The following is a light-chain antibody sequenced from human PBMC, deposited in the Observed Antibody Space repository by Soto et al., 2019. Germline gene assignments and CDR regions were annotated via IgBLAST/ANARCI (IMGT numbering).Light chain of an antibody. Sequence: TLSLSPGERATLSCRASQSVSSSYLAWYQQKPGQAPRLLIYGASSRATAISDRFSGSGSGTDFTLTISRLEPEDFAVYYCQQYGSSPQTFGQGSKVDIK. CDR1: QSVSSSY. CDR3: QQYGSSPQT. J-gene: IGKJ1*01. CDR2: GAS. V-gene: IGKV3-20*01.